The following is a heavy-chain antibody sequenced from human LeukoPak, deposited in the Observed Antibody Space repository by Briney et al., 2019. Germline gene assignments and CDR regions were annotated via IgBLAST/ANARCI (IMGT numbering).Heavy chain of an antibody. V-gene: IGHV3-72*01. D-gene: IGHD2-2*01. CDR3: VREYQLLGYYYYYYMDV. CDR2: TRNKANSYTT. Sequence: GGSLRLSCAASGFTFSDLYMDWVRQAPGKGLEWVGRTRNKANSYTTEYAASVKGRFTISRDDSKNSLYLQMNSLKAEDTAVYYCVREYQLLGYYYYYYMDVWGKGTTVTVSS. J-gene: IGHJ6*03. CDR1: GFTFSDLY.